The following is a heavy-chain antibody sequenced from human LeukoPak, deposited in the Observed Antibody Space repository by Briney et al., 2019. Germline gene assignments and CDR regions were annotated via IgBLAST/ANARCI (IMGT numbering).Heavy chain of an antibody. CDR1: GFTFSSYS. J-gene: IGHJ5*02. V-gene: IGHV3-23*01. CDR3: ARDLDWGAFDA. D-gene: IGHD3-9*01. Sequence: PGGSLRLSCAASGFTFSSYSMNWARQAPGKGLEWVSGITPSGSVSYYAEPVKGRFTISRDNSKNTVSLHMNSLRAEDTALYYCARDLDWGAFDAWGQGTLVTVSS. CDR2: ITPSGSVS.